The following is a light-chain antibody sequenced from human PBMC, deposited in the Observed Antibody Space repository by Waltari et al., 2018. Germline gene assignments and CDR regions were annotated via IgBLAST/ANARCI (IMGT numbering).Light chain of an antibody. Sequence: DIQMTQSPSSLSASVGARVTISCRASQTISIYLNWFQQQPGKAPKLLTYAAASLQSGVPSRFSGSGSGTDFTLTISSLQTEDFATYYCQHSYSTPPFTFGPGTKVDIK. CDR1: QTISIY. CDR2: AAA. CDR3: QHSYSTPPFT. V-gene: IGKV1-39*01. J-gene: IGKJ3*01.